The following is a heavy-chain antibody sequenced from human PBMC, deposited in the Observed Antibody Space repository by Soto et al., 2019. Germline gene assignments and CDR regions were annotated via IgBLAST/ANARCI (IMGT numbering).Heavy chain of an antibody. CDR2: ISGSGGST. Sequence: GGSLRLSCAASGFTFSSYAMSWVRQAPGKGLEWVSAISGSGGSTYYADSVKGPFTISRDNSKNTLYLQMNSLRAEDTAVYYCSKGVVPSGYCSGGSCYLFDYWGQGTLVTVSS. V-gene: IGHV3-23*01. CDR1: GFTFSSYA. CDR3: SKGVVPSGYCSGGSCYLFDY. J-gene: IGHJ4*02. D-gene: IGHD2-15*01.